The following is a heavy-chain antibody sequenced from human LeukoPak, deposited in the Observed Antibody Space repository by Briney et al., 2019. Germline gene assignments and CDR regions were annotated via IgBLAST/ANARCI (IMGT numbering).Heavy chain of an antibody. CDR1: GGSISSYY. D-gene: IGHD6-19*01. Sequence: SETLPLTCTVSGGSISSYYWSWIRQPPGKGLEWIGYIYYSGSTNYNPSLKSRVTISVDTSKNQFSLKLSSVTAADTAVYYCAKLAVADPDYGMDVWGQGTTVTVSS. CDR3: AKLAVADPDYGMDV. CDR2: IYYSGST. V-gene: IGHV4-59*01. J-gene: IGHJ6*02.